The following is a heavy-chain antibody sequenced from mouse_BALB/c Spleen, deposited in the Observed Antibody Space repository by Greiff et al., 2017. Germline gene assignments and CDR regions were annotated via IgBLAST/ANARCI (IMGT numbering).Heavy chain of an antibody. V-gene: IGHV3-2*02. D-gene: IGHD4-1*01. CDR3: ARALTGIDY. CDR1: GYSITSDYA. Sequence: VQLKESGPGLVKPSQSLSLTCTVTGYSITSDYAWNWIRQFPGNKLEWMGYISYSGSTSYNPSLKSRISITRDTSKNQFFLQLNSVTTEDTATYYCARALTGIDYWGQGTTLTVSS. CDR2: ISYSGST. J-gene: IGHJ2*01.